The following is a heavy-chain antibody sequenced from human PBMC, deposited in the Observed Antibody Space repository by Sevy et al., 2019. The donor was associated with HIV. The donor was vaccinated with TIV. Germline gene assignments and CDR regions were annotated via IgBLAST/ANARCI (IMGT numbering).Heavy chain of an antibody. D-gene: IGHD3-9*01. CDR3: AKDILGDNSPWFFFDY. CDR1: GFTFRSYG. J-gene: IGHJ4*02. Sequence: GGSLRLSCAGSGFTFRSYGIHWVRQSPGKGLELVAFISFDGRNTYSADSVKGRFTVSRDNSNNAVYLQMNNLRTEDTAMYYCAKDILGDNSPWFFFDYWGQGTQVTVSS. V-gene: IGHV3-30*18. CDR2: ISFDGRNT.